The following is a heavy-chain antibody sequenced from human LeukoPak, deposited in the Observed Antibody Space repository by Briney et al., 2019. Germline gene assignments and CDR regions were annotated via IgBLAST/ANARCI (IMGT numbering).Heavy chain of an antibody. CDR2: IWDDGSSK. D-gene: IGHD4-11*01. Sequence: GRSLRLSCAASGFTFSSFGMHWVRQAPGKGLEWVALIWDDGSSKSYADSVKGRFTISRDNSKNTLYLQTDSLRVDDTAVYYCVRDRDYSAGFPYYYMDVWGTGTTVTVSS. J-gene: IGHJ6*03. V-gene: IGHV3-33*01. CDR1: GFTFSSFG. CDR3: VRDRDYSAGFPYYYMDV.